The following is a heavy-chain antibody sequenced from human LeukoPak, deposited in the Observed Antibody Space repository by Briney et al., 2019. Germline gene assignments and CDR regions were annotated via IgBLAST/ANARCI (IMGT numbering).Heavy chain of an antibody. CDR2: ISSSGSTI. J-gene: IGHJ5*02. D-gene: IGHD2-15*01. Sequence: GGSLRLSCAASGFTFSDYYMSWIRQAPGKGLEWVSYISSSGSTIYYADSVKGRFTISRDNAKNSLYLQMNSLRAEDTAVYYCARDPDIVVVVAATPWFDHWGQGTLVTASS. V-gene: IGHV3-11*04. CDR1: GFTFSDYY. CDR3: ARDPDIVVVVAATPWFDH.